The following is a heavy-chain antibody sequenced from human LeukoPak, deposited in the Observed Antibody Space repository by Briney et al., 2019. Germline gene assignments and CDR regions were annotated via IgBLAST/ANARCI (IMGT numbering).Heavy chain of an antibody. J-gene: IGHJ4*02. CDR2: LYYSGSA. D-gene: IGHD4-17*01. Sequence: PSQKLYMTCTVSGVSISRGGYYWSWIRQHPGKSLEWIGNLYYSGSAYYNPSLKSRVTISVDTSKNQFSLKLSSVTAADTAVYYCASNSHYGDYACLDYWGQGTLVTVSS. V-gene: IGHV4-31*03. CDR3: ASNSHYGDYACLDY. CDR1: GVSISRGGYY.